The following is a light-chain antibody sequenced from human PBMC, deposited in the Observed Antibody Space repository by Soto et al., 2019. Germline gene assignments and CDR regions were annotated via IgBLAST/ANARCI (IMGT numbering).Light chain of an antibody. Sequence: EILLTQSPGTLSLSPGERATLSCGASQSVRSSYLAWYQQKPGQAPRLLIYGASSRATGIPDRLSGSGSGTDFTLTISRMAPEDFAVYYCQQYGSSITFGQGARLEIK. CDR3: QQYGSSIT. CDR1: QSVRSSY. CDR2: GAS. J-gene: IGKJ5*01. V-gene: IGKV3-20*01.